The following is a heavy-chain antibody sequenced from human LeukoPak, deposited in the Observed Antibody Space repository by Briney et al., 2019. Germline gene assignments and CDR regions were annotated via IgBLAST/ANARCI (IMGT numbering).Heavy chain of an antibody. V-gene: IGHV3-21*01. J-gene: IGHJ5*02. D-gene: IGHD3-22*01. CDR2: ISSGNSYI. CDR3: AIGFDYYDSSGYDGKIDP. Sequence: GGSLRLSCAASGFTFSSYSMNWVRQAPGKGLEGVSSISSGNSYIYYADSVKGRSTISRDNAKNSLYLQMNSLRAEDTAVYYCAIGFDYYDSSGYDGKIDPWGQGTLVTVSS. CDR1: GFTFSSYS.